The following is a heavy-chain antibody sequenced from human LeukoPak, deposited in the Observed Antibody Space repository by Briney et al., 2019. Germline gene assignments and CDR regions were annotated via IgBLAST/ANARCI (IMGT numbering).Heavy chain of an antibody. D-gene: IGHD3-22*01. J-gene: IGHJ3*02. CDR1: GYTFTGHY. CDR3: ASEYKYDSSGANAFDI. CDR2: IHPNTGGT. V-gene: IGHV1-2*02. Sequence: GASVKVSCKASGYTFTGHYIHWVRQAPGQGLEWMVWIHPNTGGTKYAQKFQGRVTMTRDTSSSTAYMELSSLRSADTAVYYCASEYKYDSSGANAFDIWGQGTMVTVSS.